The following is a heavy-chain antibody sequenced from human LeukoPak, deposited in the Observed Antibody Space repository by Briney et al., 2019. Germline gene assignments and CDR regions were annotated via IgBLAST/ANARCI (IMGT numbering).Heavy chain of an antibody. Sequence: SETLSLTCTVSGDSIFSTTYYWGWIRQPPGKGLEWIGSIFHSGSTYYNPSLKSRVTISVDTSKNQLSLRLRSVTAADTAVYYCARLYQGKRPPDYWGQGTLVTVSS. D-gene: IGHD6-25*01. J-gene: IGHJ4*02. CDR3: ARLYQGKRPPDY. CDR2: IFHSGST. V-gene: IGHV4-39*01. CDR1: GDSIFSTTYY.